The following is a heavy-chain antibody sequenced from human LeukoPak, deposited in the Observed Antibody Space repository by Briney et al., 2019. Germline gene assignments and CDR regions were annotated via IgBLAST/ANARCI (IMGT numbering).Heavy chain of an antibody. CDR3: ARVGVMVRGVISNRYNWFDP. V-gene: IGHV1-2*02. J-gene: IGHJ5*02. CDR2: INPNSGGT. Sequence: GASVKVSCKASGYTFTDYYLHWVRQAPGQGLEWMGWINPNSGGTNYAQTFQGRVTMTRDTSISTAYMELSRLRSDDTAVYYCARVGVMVRGVISNRYNWFDPWGQGTLVTVSS. D-gene: IGHD3-10*01. CDR1: GYTFTDYY.